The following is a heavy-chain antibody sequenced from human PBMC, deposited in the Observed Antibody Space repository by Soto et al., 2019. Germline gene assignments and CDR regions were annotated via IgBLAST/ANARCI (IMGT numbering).Heavy chain of an antibody. Sequence: QVQLQESGPGLVKPSETLSLTCTVSGDSISSYYWSWIRQPPGKGLEWIGYIHYTGNTNHNPSLTSRVTISVDTSKNQVSLTLSAVTAADTAVYYCARDRTSVNWYFDLWGRGTLVSVSS. CDR2: IHYTGNT. J-gene: IGHJ2*01. CDR1: GDSISSYY. D-gene: IGHD2-2*01. V-gene: IGHV4-59*01. CDR3: ARDRTSVNWYFDL.